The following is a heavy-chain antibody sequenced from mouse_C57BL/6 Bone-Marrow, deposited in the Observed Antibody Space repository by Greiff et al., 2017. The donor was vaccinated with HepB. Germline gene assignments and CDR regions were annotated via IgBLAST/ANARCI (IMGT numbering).Heavy chain of an antibody. J-gene: IGHJ2*01. D-gene: IGHD2-3*01. CDR1: GFSLTSYG. V-gene: IGHV2-4*01. Sequence: VKLMESGPGLVQPSQSLSITCTVSGFSLTSYGVHWVRQPPGKGLEWLGVIWSGGSTDYNAAFISRLSISKDNSKSQVFFKMNSLQADDTAIYYCAKNLGDGLGTFDYWGQGTTLTVSS. CDR3: AKNLGDGLGTFDY. CDR2: IWSGGST.